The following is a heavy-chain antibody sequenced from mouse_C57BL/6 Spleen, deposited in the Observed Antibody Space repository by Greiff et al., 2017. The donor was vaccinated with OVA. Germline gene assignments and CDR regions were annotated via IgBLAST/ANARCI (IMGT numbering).Heavy chain of an antibody. J-gene: IGHJ2*01. CDR3: ARDYYGSSVES. V-gene: IGHV1-55*01. CDR2: IYPGSGST. D-gene: IGHD1-1*01. CDR1: GYTFTSYW. Sequence: QVQLQQPGAELVKPGASVKMSCKASGYTFTSYWITWVKQRPGQGLEWIGDIYPGSGSTNYNEKFKSKATLTVDTSSSTAYMQLSSLTSEDSAGYYCARDYYGSSVESRGQGTTLTQSS.